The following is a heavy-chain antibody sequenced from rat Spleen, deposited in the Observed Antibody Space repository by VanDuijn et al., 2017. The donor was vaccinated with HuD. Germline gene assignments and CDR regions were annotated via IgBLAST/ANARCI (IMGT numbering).Heavy chain of an antibody. J-gene: IGHJ3*01. CDR2: IIYDGSGT. V-gene: IGHV5S10*01. Sequence: EVQLVESGGGLVQPGNFLKLSCAASGFTFSDYNMAWVRQAPKKGLEWVATIIYDGSGTYYRDSVKGRFTMSRDNAKSTLYLQMDSLRSEDTATYYCARPGPGYPFAYWGRGTLVTVSS. CDR1: GFTFSDYN. D-gene: IGHD1-4*01. CDR3: ARPGPGYPFAY.